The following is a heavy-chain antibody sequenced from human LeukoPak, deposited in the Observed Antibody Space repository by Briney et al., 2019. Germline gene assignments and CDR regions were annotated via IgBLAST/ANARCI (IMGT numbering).Heavy chain of an antibody. CDR3: ARRFVGYCSGGSCYSGYFQH. J-gene: IGHJ1*01. CDR2: IYYSGST. CDR1: GGSISSSSYY. D-gene: IGHD2-15*01. Sequence: SETLSLTCTVSGGSISSSSYYWGWIRQPPGKGLEWIGSIYYSGSTYYNPSLKSRVTISVDTPKNQFSLKLSSVTAADTAVYYCARRFVGYCSGGSCYSGYFQHWGQGTLVTVSS. V-gene: IGHV4-39*01.